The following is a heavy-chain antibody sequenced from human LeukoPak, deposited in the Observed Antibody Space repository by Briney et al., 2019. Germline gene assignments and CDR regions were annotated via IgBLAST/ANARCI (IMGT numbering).Heavy chain of an antibody. Sequence: PSETLSLTCGVSGGSISNSYWWTWVRQSPGKGLEWIGEIYNSGSTNYNPSLNSRVSISVDKSKNQFSLMLSSVTAGDTAVYYCATVRGGCSRSSCYFENRGPGILITVSS. CDR2: IYNSGST. CDR1: GGSISNSYW. D-gene: IGHD2-2*01. CDR3: ATVRGGCSRSSCYFEN. V-gene: IGHV4-4*02. J-gene: IGHJ4*02.